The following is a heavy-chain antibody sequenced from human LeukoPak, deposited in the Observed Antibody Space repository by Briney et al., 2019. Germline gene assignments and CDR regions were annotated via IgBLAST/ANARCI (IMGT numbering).Heavy chain of an antibody. CDR2: ISRDSSNI. CDR3: ARGLLRGYSYGLGSFDY. Sequence: SGGSLRLSCVASGFTFTGYSINWVRQAPGKGLEWVSYISRDSSNIYYADSVKGRFTISRDNAKNSLYLQVNSLRDEDTAVYYCARGLLRGYSYGLGSFDYWGQGTLVTVSS. J-gene: IGHJ4*02. CDR1: GFTFTGYS. V-gene: IGHV3-48*02. D-gene: IGHD5-18*01.